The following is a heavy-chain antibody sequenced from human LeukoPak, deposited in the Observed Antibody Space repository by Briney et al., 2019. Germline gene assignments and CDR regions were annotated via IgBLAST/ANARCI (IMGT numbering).Heavy chain of an antibody. V-gene: IGHV1-46*01. J-gene: IGHJ4*02. Sequence: ASVKVSCKASGYTFTSYYMHWVRQAPGQGLEWMGIINPSGGSTSYAQKFQGRVTMTRDMSTSTVYMELSSLRSEDTAVYYCARGEWGCSGGDCYYFDYWGQGTLVTVSS. D-gene: IGHD2-21*02. CDR2: INPSGGST. CDR1: GYTFTSYY. CDR3: ARGEWGCSGGDCYYFDY.